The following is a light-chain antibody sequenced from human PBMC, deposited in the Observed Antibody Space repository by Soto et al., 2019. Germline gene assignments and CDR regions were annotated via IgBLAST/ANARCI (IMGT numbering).Light chain of an antibody. Sequence: DIQMTQSPASLSASVGDRVTITCRASPGIATFLAWFQQKPGKAPKSLIFAASSLQSGVSSRFRGSGCGTDFTLTINSLQPDDFATYHCQQYYSWPRTFGQGTKLEI. CDR3: QQYYSWPRT. V-gene: IGKV1-16*01. CDR1: PGIATF. J-gene: IGKJ2*01. CDR2: AAS.